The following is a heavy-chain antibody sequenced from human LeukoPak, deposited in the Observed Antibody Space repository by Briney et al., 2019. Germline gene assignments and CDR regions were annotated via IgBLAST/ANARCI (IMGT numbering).Heavy chain of an antibody. D-gene: IGHD5-18*01. CDR2: INPNSGGT. CDR3: ASASGYSYGFAFDI. Sequence: ASVKVSCKASGYTFTGYYMHWVRQAPRQGLEWMGWINPNSGGTNYAQKFQGRVTMTRDTSISTAYMELSRLRSDDTAVYYCASASGYSYGFAFDIWGQGTMVTVSS. J-gene: IGHJ3*02. CDR1: GYTFTGYY. V-gene: IGHV1-2*02.